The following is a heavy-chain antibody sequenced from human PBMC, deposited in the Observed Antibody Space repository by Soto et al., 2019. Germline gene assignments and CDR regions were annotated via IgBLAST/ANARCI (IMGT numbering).Heavy chain of an antibody. J-gene: IGHJ6*02. CDR2: INHSRST. D-gene: IGHD2-2*01. CDR1: GVSFSGYY. Sequence: SETLSLTCAVYGVSFSGYYWSWIRQPPGKGLEWIGEINHSRSTNYNPSQKSRVTISVDTSKNQFSLKPRSVTAADTAVFYCARGWDIVVVPAAISGSYYYGMDVWGQGTTVT. CDR3: ARGWDIVVVPAAISGSYYYGMDV. V-gene: IGHV4-34*01.